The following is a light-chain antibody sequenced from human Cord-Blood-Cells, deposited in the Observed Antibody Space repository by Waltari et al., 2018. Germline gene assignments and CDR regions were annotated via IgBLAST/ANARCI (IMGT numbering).Light chain of an antibody. CDR2: GKN. CDR1: SLRSHY. CDR3: NSRDSSGNHLV. J-gene: IGLJ3*02. Sequence: SSELTQDPAVSVALGQTVRIPCPGDSLRSHYGNWYQQKPGQAPVLVIYGKNNRPSGIPDRFSGSSSGNTASLTITGAQAEDEADYYCNSRDSSGNHLVFGGGTKLTVL. V-gene: IGLV3-19*01.